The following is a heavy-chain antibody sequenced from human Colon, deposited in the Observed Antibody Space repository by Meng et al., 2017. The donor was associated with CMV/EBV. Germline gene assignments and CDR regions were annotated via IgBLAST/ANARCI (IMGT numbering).Heavy chain of an antibody. D-gene: IGHD1-26*01. J-gene: IGHJ4*02. CDR1: GYNVASNS. Sequence: CKASGYNVASNSMIWVRQAPGQGPEWMGWISTNTGNPTYAQGFTGRFVFSLDTSVSTTYLQISSLKAEDTAVYYCARDGLSGRYFDYWGQGTLVTVSS. V-gene: IGHV7-4-1*02. CDR2: ISTNTGNP. CDR3: ARDGLSGRYFDY.